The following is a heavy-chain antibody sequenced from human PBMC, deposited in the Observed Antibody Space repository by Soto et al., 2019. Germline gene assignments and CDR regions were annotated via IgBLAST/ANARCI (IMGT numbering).Heavy chain of an antibody. D-gene: IGHD3-3*01. V-gene: IGHV3-48*01. CDR1: GFTFSTYS. CDR2: ISGAGGTI. Sequence: EVRLVDSGGGLVQPGGSLRLSCAASGFTFSTYSMNWVRQAPGKGLEWVSYISGAGGTIYYADSVKGRFTISRDNAKNSLYLQMNSLRAEDTAVYYCARDPALALGLWGHGTLVTVSS. J-gene: IGHJ4*01. CDR3: ARDPALALGL.